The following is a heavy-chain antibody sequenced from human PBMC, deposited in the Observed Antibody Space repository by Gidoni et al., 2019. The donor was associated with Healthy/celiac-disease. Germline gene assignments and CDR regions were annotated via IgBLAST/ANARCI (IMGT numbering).Heavy chain of an antibody. CDR3: AKDYYGSGSSYYGMDV. CDR2: ISYDGSNK. J-gene: IGHJ6*02. D-gene: IGHD3-10*01. CDR1: GFTFSSYG. Sequence: QVQLVESGGGVVQPGRSLRLSCAASGFTFSSYGMHWVRQAPGKGLEWVAVISYDGSNKYYADSVKGRFTISRDNSKNTLYLQMNSLRAEDTAVYYCAKDYYGSGSSYYGMDVWGQGTTVTVSS. V-gene: IGHV3-30*18.